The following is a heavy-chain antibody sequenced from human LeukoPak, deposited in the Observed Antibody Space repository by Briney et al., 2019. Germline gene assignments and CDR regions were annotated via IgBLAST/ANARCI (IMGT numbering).Heavy chain of an antibody. Sequence: GGSLRLSCAASGFTFDDYAMHWVRQAPGKGLEWVSGISWNSGNIDYADSVKGRFTISRDNAKNSLYLQMNSLRAEDTAVYYCAREVTYCGGDCSGGWFDPWGQGTLVTVSS. CDR3: AREVTYCGGDCSGGWFDP. CDR1: GFTFDDYA. D-gene: IGHD2-21*02. J-gene: IGHJ5*02. CDR2: ISWNSGNI. V-gene: IGHV3-9*01.